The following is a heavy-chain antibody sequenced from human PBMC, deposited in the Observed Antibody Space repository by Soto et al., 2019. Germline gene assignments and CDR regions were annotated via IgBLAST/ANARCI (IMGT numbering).Heavy chain of an antibody. V-gene: IGHV3-7*01. J-gene: IGHJ3*02. CDR2: IKQEGSEK. CDR3: ARDKRRSITIFGVVTSYDAFDI. D-gene: IGHD3-3*01. CDR1: GFTFSSYW. Sequence: GGSLRLSCAASGFTFSSYWMSWVRQAPGKGREGVANIKQEGSEKYYVDSVKGRVTISRDNAKNSLYLQMNSLIAEDTAVYYCARDKRRSITIFGVVTSYDAFDIWGQGTMVTVSS.